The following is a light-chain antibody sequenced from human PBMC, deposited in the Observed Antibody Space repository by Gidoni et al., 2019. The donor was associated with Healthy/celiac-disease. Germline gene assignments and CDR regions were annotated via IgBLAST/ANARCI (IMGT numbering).Light chain of an antibody. V-gene: IGKV4-1*01. CDR3: QQYYSTPWT. Sequence: DIVRTQSPDALAVSLGERATINCKSSPSVLYSSNNKNYLAWYQQKPGQPPKLLIYWASTRESGVPDRFSGSGSGTDFTLTISSLQAEDVAVYYCQQYYSTPWTFGQGTKVEIK. CDR2: WAS. J-gene: IGKJ1*01. CDR1: PSVLYSSNNKNY.